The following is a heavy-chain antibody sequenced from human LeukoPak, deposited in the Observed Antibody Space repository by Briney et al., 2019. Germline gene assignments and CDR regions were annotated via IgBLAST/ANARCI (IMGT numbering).Heavy chain of an antibody. D-gene: IGHD3-10*01. V-gene: IGHV3-23*01. J-gene: IGHJ4*02. Sequence: GGSLRLSCAASGFTFSNYATSWVRQAPGKGLEWVSGVSVSGAHYADSVKGRFTVSRDSSKETLYLQLNSLRPEDTAVYYCAKDSNSVIMWFENWGQGTLVTVSS. CDR2: VSVSGA. CDR1: GFTFSNYA. CDR3: AKDSNSVIMWFEN.